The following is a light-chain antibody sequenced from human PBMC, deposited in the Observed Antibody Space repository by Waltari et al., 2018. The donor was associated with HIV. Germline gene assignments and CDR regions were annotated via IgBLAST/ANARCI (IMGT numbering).Light chain of an antibody. V-gene: IGLV1-44*01. CDR2: SNN. CDR1: SFNLGSNT. CDR3: AAWDDSLNGPV. Sequence: QSVLTQPPSASGTPGQRVTTSCSGTSFNLGSNTVNCYQQLPGMAPKLLMYSNNQRPSGVPDRFSGSKSGTSASLAISGLQSEDEADYYCAAWDDSLNGPVFGGGTKLTVL. J-gene: IGLJ2*01.